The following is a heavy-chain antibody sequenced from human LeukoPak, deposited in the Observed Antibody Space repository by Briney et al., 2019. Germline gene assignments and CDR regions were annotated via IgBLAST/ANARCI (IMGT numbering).Heavy chain of an antibody. D-gene: IGHD1-26*01. J-gene: IGHJ4*02. CDR3: ARDALNSGSYSDY. CDR2: ISYDGSNK. V-gene: IGHV3-30-3*01. Sequence: GRSLRLSCAASGFTFSSYAMHWVRQAPGKGLEWVAVISYDGSNKYYADSVKGRFTISRDNSKNTLYLQMNSLRAEDTAVYYCARDALNSGSYSDYWGQGTLVTVSS. CDR1: GFTFSSYA.